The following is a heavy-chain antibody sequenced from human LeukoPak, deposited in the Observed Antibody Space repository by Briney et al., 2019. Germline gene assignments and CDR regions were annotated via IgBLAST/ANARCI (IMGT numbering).Heavy chain of an antibody. CDR1: GFTFSSYW. CDR2: IKQDGSEK. CDR3: ARDLGGDWFDP. Sequence: GGSLRLSCAASGFTFSSYWMSWVRQAPGKGLEWVANIKQDGSEKYYVDSVKGRFTISRDGAKNSLYLQMNSLRVEDTAVYYCARDLGGDWFDPWGQGTLVTVSS. D-gene: IGHD3-16*01. V-gene: IGHV3-7*04. J-gene: IGHJ5*02.